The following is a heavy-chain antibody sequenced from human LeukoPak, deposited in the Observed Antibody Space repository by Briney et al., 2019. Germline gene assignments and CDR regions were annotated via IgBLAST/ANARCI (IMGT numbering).Heavy chain of an antibody. V-gene: IGHV3-21*01. D-gene: IGHD6-6*01. CDR3: ARALSSLGYGMDV. Sequence: PGGSLRLSCAASGFTFSSYSMNWVRQAPGKGLEWVSSISSSSSYIYYADSVKGRLTISRDNAKNSLYLQMNSLRAEDTAVYYCARALSSLGYGMDVWGQGTTVTVSS. CDR1: GFTFSSYS. CDR2: ISSSSSYI. J-gene: IGHJ6*02.